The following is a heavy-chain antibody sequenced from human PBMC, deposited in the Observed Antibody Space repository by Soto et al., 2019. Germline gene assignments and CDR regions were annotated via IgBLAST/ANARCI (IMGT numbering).Heavy chain of an antibody. CDR3: ASHLGYCSSTSCPYYYYGMDV. J-gene: IGHJ6*02. D-gene: IGHD2-2*01. CDR1: GFTFSSYA. CDR2: ISGSGGST. V-gene: IGHV3-23*01. Sequence: GGSLRLSCAASGFTFSSYAMSWVRQAPGKGLEWVSAISGSGGSTYYADSVKGRFTISRDNSKNTLYLQMNSLRAEDTAVYYCASHLGYCSSTSCPYYYYGMDVWGQGTTVTVSS.